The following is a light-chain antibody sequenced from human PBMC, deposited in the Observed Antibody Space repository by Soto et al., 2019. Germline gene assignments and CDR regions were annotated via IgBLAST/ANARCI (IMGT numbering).Light chain of an antibody. CDR1: QSISRW. CDR2: DAS. Sequence: DIQMTQSPSTLSASVGDSVTITCRASQSISRWLAWYQQKPGKAPKILISDASSLESGVPSRFSGSGSGTEFTPTISSLQPDDFATYFCQQSYSTPPWTFGQGTKVDIK. CDR3: QQSYSTPPWT. V-gene: IGKV1-5*01. J-gene: IGKJ1*01.